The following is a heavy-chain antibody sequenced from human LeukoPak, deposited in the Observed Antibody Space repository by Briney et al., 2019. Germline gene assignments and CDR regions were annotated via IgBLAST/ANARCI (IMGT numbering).Heavy chain of an antibody. Sequence: PGGSLRLSCAASGFTFNNYGMHWVRQAPDKGLEWVAVIWYDGSNKYYADSVKGRFTISRDNSKNTLYLQMNSLRAEDTAVYYCARASSPSIAANLDYWGQGTLVTVSS. V-gene: IGHV3-33*01. D-gene: IGHD6-6*01. CDR3: ARASSPSIAANLDY. CDR1: GFTFNNYG. CDR2: IWYDGSNK. J-gene: IGHJ4*02.